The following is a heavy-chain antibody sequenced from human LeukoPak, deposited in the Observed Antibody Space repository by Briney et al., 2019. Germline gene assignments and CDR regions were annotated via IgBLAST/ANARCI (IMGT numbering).Heavy chain of an antibody. CDR2: INHSGST. CDR3: ARRITIFGVVIMDAFDI. V-gene: IGHV4-34*01. Sequence: SETLSLTCAVYGGPFSGYYWSWIRQPPGKGLEWIGEINHSGSTNYNPSLKSRVTISVDTSKNQFSLKLSSVTAADTAVYYCARRITIFGVVIMDAFDIWGQGTMVTVSS. D-gene: IGHD3-3*01. CDR1: GGPFSGYY. J-gene: IGHJ3*02.